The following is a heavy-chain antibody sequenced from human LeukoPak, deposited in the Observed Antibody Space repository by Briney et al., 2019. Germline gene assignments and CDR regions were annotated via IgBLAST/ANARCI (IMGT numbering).Heavy chain of an antibody. V-gene: IGHV1-69*05. Sequence: ASVKVSCKASGGTFSSYAISWVRQAPGQGLEWMGGIIPIFGTANYAQKFQGRVTITTDESTSTAYMELSSLRSEDTAVYYCARNRLGHDAFDIWGQGTLVTVSS. CDR1: GGTFSSYA. CDR2: IIPIFGTA. D-gene: IGHD1-14*01. CDR3: ARNRLGHDAFDI. J-gene: IGHJ3*02.